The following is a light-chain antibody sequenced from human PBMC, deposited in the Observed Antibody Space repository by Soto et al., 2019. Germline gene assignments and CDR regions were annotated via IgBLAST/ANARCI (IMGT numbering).Light chain of an antibody. Sequence: QSVLTQPRSVSGSPGQSVTISCIGTSSDVGSYNFVSWHQQHPGKAPKLMIYDVAKRPSGVPDRFSGSKSGNTASLTISGLQAEDEADYYCCTFAGRYSYVFGSGTKVTVL. CDR2: DVA. CDR3: CTFAGRYSYV. V-gene: IGLV2-11*01. CDR1: SSDVGSYNF. J-gene: IGLJ1*01.